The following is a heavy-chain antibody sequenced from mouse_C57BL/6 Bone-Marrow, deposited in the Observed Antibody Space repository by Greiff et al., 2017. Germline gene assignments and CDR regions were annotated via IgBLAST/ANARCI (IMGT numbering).Heavy chain of an antibody. CDR2: IDPSDSYT. CDR1: GYTFTSYW. Sequence: VQLQQPGAELVMPGASVKLSCKASGYTFTSYWMHWVKQRPGQGLEWIGEIDPSDSYTNYNQKFKGKSTLTVDKSSSTAYMQLSSLTSEDSAVYYCARVNIYYDYDGAMDYWGQGTSVTVSS. CDR3: ARVNIYYDYDGAMDY. D-gene: IGHD2-4*01. J-gene: IGHJ4*01. V-gene: IGHV1-69*01.